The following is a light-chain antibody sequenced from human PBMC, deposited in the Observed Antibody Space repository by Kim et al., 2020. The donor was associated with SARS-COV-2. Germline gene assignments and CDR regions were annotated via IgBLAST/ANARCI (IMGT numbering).Light chain of an antibody. V-gene: IGKV4-1*01. CDR2: WAS. CDR1: HSVLDSSNNKNY. CDR3: QHYYSTPPT. Sequence: ATINCKSSHSVLDSSNNKNYLAWFQQKPGQPPKLLIYWASTRESGVPDRFSGSGSGTDFSLTISSLQAEDVAVYYCQHYYSTPPTFGQGTKVDIK. J-gene: IGKJ1*01.